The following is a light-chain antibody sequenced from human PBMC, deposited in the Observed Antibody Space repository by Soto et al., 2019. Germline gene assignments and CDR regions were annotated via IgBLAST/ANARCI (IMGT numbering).Light chain of an antibody. CDR2: GAS. J-gene: IGKJ1*01. CDR3: QQSYNTPQT. V-gene: IGKV3-20*01. Sequence: EIVLTHSPGTLSFSPWYRATIYCSSSQIVISDYLAWYQQKPGQAPRLLIYGASGRATGIPDRFSGSGSGTDFTLTISRLEPEDFATYYCQQSYNTPQTFGQGTKVDIK. CDR1: QIVISDY.